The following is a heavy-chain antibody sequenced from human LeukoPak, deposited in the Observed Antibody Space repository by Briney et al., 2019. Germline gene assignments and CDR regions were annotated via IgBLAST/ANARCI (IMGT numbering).Heavy chain of an antibody. CDR2: ISSSSSYI. D-gene: IGHD4-23*01. J-gene: IGHJ4*02. CDR3: ARVFGHGGNSVFYYFDY. V-gene: IGHV3-21*01. CDR1: GFTFSSYS. Sequence: GGSLRLSCAASGFTFSSYSMNWVRQAPGKGLEWVSSISSSSSYIYYADSVKGRFTISRDNAKNSLYLQMNSLRAEDMAVYYCARVFGHGGNSVFYYFDYWGQGTLVTASS.